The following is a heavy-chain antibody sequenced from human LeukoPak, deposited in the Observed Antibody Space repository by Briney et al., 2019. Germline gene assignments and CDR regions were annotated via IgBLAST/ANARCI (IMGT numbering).Heavy chain of an antibody. CDR2: ISGSGGST. V-gene: IGHV3-23*01. Sequence: HPGGSLRLSCAASGFTFSSYAMSWVRQAPGKGLEWVSAISGSGGSTYYADSVKGRFTISRDNSKNTLYLQMNSLRAEDTAVYYCARDLVPGGARHPDYWGQGTLVTVSS. J-gene: IGHJ4*02. D-gene: IGHD3-16*01. CDR1: GFTFSSYA. CDR3: ARDLVPGGARHPDY.